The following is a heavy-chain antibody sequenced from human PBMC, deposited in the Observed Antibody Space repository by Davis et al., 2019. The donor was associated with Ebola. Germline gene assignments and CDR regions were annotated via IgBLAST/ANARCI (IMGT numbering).Heavy chain of an antibody. CDR2: IYYSGST. J-gene: IGHJ6*02. CDR1: GGSISSYY. D-gene: IGHD3-22*01. V-gene: IGHV4-59*08. CDR3: ARGDGYDSSGYYHYYYYGMDV. Sequence: SETLSLTCTVSGGSISSYYWSWIRQPPGKGLEWIGYIYYSGSTNYNPSLKSRVTISVDTSKNQFSLKQSSVTAADTAVYYCARGDGYDSSGYYHYYYYGMDVWGQGTTVTVSS.